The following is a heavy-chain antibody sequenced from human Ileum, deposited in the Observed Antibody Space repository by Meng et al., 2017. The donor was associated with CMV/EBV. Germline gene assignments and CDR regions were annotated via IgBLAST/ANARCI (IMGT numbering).Heavy chain of an antibody. D-gene: IGHD3-3*01. J-gene: IGHJ6*02. Sequence: GGSLRLSCAASGFTFSDYYMSWIRQAPGKGLEWVSYISSSGSTIYYADSVKGRFTISRDNAKNSLYLQMNSLRAEDSAVYYCVRIRFLEWSNNYYYYGMDVWGQGTTVTVSS. CDR2: ISSSGSTI. CDR1: GFTFSDYY. CDR3: VRIRFLEWSNNYYYYGMDV. V-gene: IGHV3-11*04.